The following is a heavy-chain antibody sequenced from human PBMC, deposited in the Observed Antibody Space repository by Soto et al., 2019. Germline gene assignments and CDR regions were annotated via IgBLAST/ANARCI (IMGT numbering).Heavy chain of an antibody. CDR1: GFTFSSYG. Sequence: GGSLRLSCAASGFTFSSYGMHWVRQAPGKGLEWVAVIWYDGSNKYYADSVKGRFTISRDNSKNTLYLQMNSLRAEDTAVYYCARGEEGYDYIQGINWFDPWGQGTLVTVSS. D-gene: IGHD3-16*01. CDR2: IWYDGSNK. V-gene: IGHV3-33*01. J-gene: IGHJ5*02. CDR3: ARGEEGYDYIQGINWFDP.